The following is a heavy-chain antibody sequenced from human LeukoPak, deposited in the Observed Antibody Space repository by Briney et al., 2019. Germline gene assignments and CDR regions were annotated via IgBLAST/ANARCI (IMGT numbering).Heavy chain of an antibody. J-gene: IGHJ4*02. CDR3: ARDKGPAAGLDY. Sequence: GGSLRLSCAASGFTFSSYSMNWVRQAPGKGLEWVSYISSSGSTIYYADSVKGRFTISRDNAKNSLYLQMNSLRAEDTAVYYCARDKGPAAGLDYWGQGTLVTVSS. V-gene: IGHV3-48*01. CDR2: ISSSGSTI. D-gene: IGHD2-2*01. CDR1: GFTFSSYS.